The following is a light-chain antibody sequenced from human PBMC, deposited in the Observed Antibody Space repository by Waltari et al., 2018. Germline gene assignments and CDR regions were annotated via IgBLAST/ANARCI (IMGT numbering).Light chain of an antibody. V-gene: IGKV4-1*01. J-gene: IGKJ4*01. Sequence: DIVMTQSPDSLAVSLGERATINCKSSQSVLYSSDNRNYLDWYQQKPGPPPNLLICWASTRESGVPDRFSGSGSGTDFTLTISSLQAEDVAVYYCQQYYITPLSFGGGTKVEIK. CDR3: QQYYITPLS. CDR1: QSVLYSSDNRNY. CDR2: WAS.